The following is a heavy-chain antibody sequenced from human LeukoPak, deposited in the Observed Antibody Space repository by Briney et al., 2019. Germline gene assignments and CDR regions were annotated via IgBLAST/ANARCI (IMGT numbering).Heavy chain of an antibody. CDR1: GYTFTSYY. CDR3: ARGRGCSGGSCFLYYYYYYMDV. V-gene: IGHV1-46*01. Sequence: GASVKVSCKASGYTFTSYYMHWVRQAPGQGLEWMGIINPSGGSTSYAQKFQGRVTMTRNTSISTAYMELSSLRSEDTAVCYCARGRGCSGGSCFLYYYYYYMDVWGKGTTVTISS. J-gene: IGHJ6*03. D-gene: IGHD2-15*01. CDR2: INPSGGST.